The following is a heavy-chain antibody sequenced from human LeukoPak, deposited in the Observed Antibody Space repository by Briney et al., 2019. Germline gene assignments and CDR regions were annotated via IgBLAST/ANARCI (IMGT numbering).Heavy chain of an antibody. CDR3: ARHKDWTFDY. D-gene: IGHD3/OR15-3a*01. V-gene: IGHV3-64*04. J-gene: IGHJ4*02. CDR2: ISDSGGST. Sequence: PGGSLRLSCSASGFPFSSYAMHWVRQAPGKGLEYVSAISDSGGSTYYADSVKGRFTISRDISKNTLYLQMNSLRAEDTAVYYCARHKDWTFDYWGQGTLVTVSS. CDR1: GFPFSSYA.